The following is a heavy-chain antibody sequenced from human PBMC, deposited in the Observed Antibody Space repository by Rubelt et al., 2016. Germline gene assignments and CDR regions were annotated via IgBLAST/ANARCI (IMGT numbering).Heavy chain of an antibody. J-gene: IGHJ4*02. Sequence: QVQLVQSGAEVKKPGASVKVSCKASGYTFTGYYMHWVRQAPGQGLEWLGWINPNRGGTNYAQKCQGRVTMTRDTSISTAYMERSRLRSDDTAVYYCARVAIGGHSSGYLFDYWGQGTLVTVSS. CDR1: GYTFTGYY. CDR3: ARVAIGGHSSGYLFDY. V-gene: IGHV1-2*02. CDR2: INPNRGGT. D-gene: IGHD3-22*01.